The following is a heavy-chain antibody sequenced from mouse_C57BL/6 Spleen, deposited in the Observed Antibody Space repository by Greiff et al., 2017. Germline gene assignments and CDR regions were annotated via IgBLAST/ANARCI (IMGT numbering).Heavy chain of an antibody. CDR1: GYTFTDYN. D-gene: IGHD2-3*01. V-gene: IGHV1-18*01. Sequence: EVQLQQSGPELVKPGASVKIPCKASGYTFTDYNMDWVKQSHGKSLEWIGDINPNNGGTIYNQKFKGRATLTLDKSSSTAYMELRSLAYEDSAVYYWARRGGLEWLLHFDYWGQGTTLTVSS. CDR2: INPNNGGT. J-gene: IGHJ2*01. CDR3: ARRGGLEWLLHFDY.